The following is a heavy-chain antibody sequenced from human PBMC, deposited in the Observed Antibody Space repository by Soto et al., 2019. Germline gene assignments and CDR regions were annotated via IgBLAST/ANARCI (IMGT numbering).Heavy chain of an antibody. CDR1: GDSVSSNSAA. CDR2: TYYRSKWYN. CDR3: ARCTIFGVVIHYYYYMDV. Sequence: SQTLSLTCAISGDSVSSNSAAWNWIRQSPSRGLEWLGRTYYRSKWYNDYVVSVKSRITINPDTSKNQFSLQLNSVTPEDTAVYYCARCTIFGVVIHYYYYMDVWGKGTTVTVSS. V-gene: IGHV6-1*01. D-gene: IGHD3-3*01. J-gene: IGHJ6*03.